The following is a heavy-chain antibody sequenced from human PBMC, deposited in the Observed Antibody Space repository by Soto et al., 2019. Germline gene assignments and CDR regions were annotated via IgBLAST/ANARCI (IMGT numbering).Heavy chain of an antibody. J-gene: IGHJ4*02. V-gene: IGHV4-34*01. CDR2: INHSGST. CDR1: GGSFSCYY. Sequence: SETLSLTCAVYGGSFSCYYWIWIRQPPGKGLEWIGEINHSGSTNYNPSLKSRVTISVDTSKNQFSLKLSSVTAADTAVYYCASGRAQFDYWGQGTLVTVSS. CDR3: ASGRAQFDY.